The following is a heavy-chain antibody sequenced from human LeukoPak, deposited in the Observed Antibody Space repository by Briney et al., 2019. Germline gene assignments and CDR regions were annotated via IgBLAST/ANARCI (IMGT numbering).Heavy chain of an antibody. CDR3: AKGRDAGPASLVDY. CDR2: ISGSADST. D-gene: IGHD1-1*01. J-gene: IGHJ4*02. V-gene: IGHV3-23*01. CDR1: GVTFSSYA. Sequence: GGSLRLSCAASGVTFSSYAMSWVRQAPGKGLEWVSGISGSADSTYYADSVKGRFTISRANSKNTLYLQMNSLRAEDTAVYYCAKGRDAGPASLVDYWGQGTLVTVSS.